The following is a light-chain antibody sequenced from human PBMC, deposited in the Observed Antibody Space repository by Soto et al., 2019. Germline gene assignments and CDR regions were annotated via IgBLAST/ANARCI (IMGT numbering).Light chain of an antibody. CDR1: QSVSSSY. J-gene: IGKJ1*01. V-gene: IGKV3-20*01. CDR2: GAS. Sequence: EIVLTQSPGTLSLSPGERATISCRASQSVSSSYFAWYQQKPGQAPRLLIYGASSRATGLPERFSGSGSGTDFTLTLSRLEPEDLAVYYCQKYDSSPVTFGQGTKVEIK. CDR3: QKYDSSPVT.